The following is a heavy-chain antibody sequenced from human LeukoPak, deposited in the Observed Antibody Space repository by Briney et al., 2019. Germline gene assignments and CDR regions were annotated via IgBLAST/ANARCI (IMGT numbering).Heavy chain of an antibody. D-gene: IGHD2-15*01. J-gene: IGHJ4*02. CDR1: GYSFTSYW. Sequence: GESLRISCKGSGYSFTSYWITWVRQMPGKGLEWMGTIYPGDSDTRYSPSFQGQVTISADKSISAAYLQWSSLKASDTAIYYCARSWVAGYGTVLDSWGQGTLVAVSS. CDR3: ARSWVAGYGTVLDS. CDR2: IYPGDSDT. V-gene: IGHV5-51*01.